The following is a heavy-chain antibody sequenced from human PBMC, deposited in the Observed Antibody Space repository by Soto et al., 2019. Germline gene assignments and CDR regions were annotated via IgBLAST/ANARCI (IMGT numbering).Heavy chain of an antibody. CDR3: ARQAKVAVDATRSHYYYYGMDV. D-gene: IGHD2-15*01. V-gene: IGHV3-13*01. J-gene: IGHJ6*02. CDR1: GFALSNYD. Sequence: EVQLVESGGELVQPGGSLRLSCAASGFALSNYDMHWVRQAAGKSLEWVSAIGTAGGTFYAGSVKGRLTVSRENAGNSLYLQMNSLRVEDTAVYYCARQAKVAVDATRSHYYYYGMDVWGQGTTVTVSS. CDR2: IGTAGGT.